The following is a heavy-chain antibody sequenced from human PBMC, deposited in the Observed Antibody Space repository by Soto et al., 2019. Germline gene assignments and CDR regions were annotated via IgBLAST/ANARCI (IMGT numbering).Heavy chain of an antibody. J-gene: IGHJ5*02. Sequence: GGSLRLSCAASGFTFSSYWMHWVRQAPGKGLVWVSRINSDGSSTSYADSVKGRFTISRDNAKNTLYLQMNSLRAEDTAVYYCARVRYFDWLLFPWGQGTLVTVSS. CDR2: INSDGSST. D-gene: IGHD3-9*01. CDR3: ARVRYFDWLLFP. V-gene: IGHV3-74*01. CDR1: GFTFSSYW.